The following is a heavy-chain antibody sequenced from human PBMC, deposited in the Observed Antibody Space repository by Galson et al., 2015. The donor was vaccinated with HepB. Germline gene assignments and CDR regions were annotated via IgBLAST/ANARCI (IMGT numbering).Heavy chain of an antibody. J-gene: IGHJ5*02. CDR3: ARVLALFVPAAPGGWFDP. CDR2: ISAYNGNT. D-gene: IGHD2-2*01. V-gene: IGHV1-18*04. Sequence: SVKVSCKASGYTVTDYNIHWVRQAPGQGLEWMGWISAYNGNTNYAQKLQGRVTMTTDTSTSTAYMELRSLRSDDTAVYYCARVLALFVPAAPGGWFDPWGQGTLVTVSS. CDR1: GYTVTDYN.